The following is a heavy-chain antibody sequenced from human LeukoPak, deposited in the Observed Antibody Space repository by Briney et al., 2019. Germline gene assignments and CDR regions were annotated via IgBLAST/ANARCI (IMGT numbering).Heavy chain of an antibody. Sequence: ASVKVSCKTSGYTFTTYHIHWVRQAPGQGPEWMGAIYSGNGGTNYAQMFRGRITMTGDTSTSAVYMELSSLSSADTAVYFCARELPRAYSFDFWGQGTLVTVSS. CDR3: ARELPRAYSFDF. CDR1: GYTFTTYH. J-gene: IGHJ4*02. V-gene: IGHV1-46*01. CDR2: IYSGNGGT. D-gene: IGHD2-21*01.